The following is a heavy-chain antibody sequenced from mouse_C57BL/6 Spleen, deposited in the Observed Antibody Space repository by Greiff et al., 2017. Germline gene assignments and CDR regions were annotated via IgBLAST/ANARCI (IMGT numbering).Heavy chain of an antibody. Sequence: QVQLQQSGPELVKPGASVKISCKASGYAFSSYWMNWVKQRPGKGLEWIGRIYPGDGDTNYNGKFKGKATLTADKSSSTAYMQLSSLTSEDSAVYFCAGWLTTVVSTPNDMDDWGQGTSVTVAS. CDR1: GYAFSSYW. CDR2: IYPGDGDT. J-gene: IGHJ4*01. CDR3: AGWLTTVVSTPNDMDD. D-gene: IGHD1-1*01. V-gene: IGHV1-82*01.